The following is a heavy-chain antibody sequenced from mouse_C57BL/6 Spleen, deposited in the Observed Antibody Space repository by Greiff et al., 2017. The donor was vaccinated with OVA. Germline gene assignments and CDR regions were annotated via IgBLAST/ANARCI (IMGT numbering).Heavy chain of an antibody. CDR1: GYTFTSYW. CDR3: ARGARNSDY. J-gene: IGHJ2*01. Sequence: QVQLQQPGAELVKPGASVKMSCKASGYTFTSYWITWVKQRPGQGLEWIGDIYPGSGSTNYNEKFKSKATLTLATSSRTAYLQLSSLTSEDSAVYYCARGARNSDYWGQGTTLTVSS. V-gene: IGHV1-55*01. CDR2: IYPGSGST.